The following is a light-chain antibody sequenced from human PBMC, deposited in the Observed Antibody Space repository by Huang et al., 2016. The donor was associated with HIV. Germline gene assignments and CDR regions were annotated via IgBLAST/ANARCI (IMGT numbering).Light chain of an antibody. CDR3: QQNYSTPYT. Sequence: DIQMTQSPSSLSASVGDRVIITCRASQAINTYLNWYHQKLGKAPTLLISAVSSLQSGVPSRFRGSGSGTDFTITISSLQPEDFATYYCQQNYSTPYTFGQGTKVEI. J-gene: IGKJ2*01. V-gene: IGKV1-39*01. CDR1: QAINTY. CDR2: AVS.